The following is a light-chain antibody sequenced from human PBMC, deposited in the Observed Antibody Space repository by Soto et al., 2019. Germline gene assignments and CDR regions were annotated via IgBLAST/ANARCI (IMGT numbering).Light chain of an antibody. J-gene: IGKJ1*01. V-gene: IGKV3-20*01. CDR3: QQFGSSSWT. CDR1: QGVSSSS. CDR2: GAS. Sequence: PGERATLSCRASQGVSSSSLAWYQRKPGQAPRLLIYGASSRATGIPDRFSGSGSGTDFTLTINRLAPEDFAVYYCQQFGSSSWTFGQGTKVEIK.